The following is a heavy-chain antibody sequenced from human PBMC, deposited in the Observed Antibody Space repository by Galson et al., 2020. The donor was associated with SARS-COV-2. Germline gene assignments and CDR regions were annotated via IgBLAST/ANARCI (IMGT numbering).Heavy chain of an antibody. Sequence: PSETLSLTCAVSGFSISSDYYWGWIRQPPGKGLEWIGTIYHNGSPYYNPSLTSRVTVSVDTSKNQFSLKLSSVTAADTAVYYCARYLFFGELLSPFDPWGQGTLVTVSS. CDR3: ARYLFFGELLSPFDP. CDR1: GFSISSDYY. CDR2: IYHNGSP. J-gene: IGHJ5*02. D-gene: IGHD3-10*01. V-gene: IGHV4-38-2*01.